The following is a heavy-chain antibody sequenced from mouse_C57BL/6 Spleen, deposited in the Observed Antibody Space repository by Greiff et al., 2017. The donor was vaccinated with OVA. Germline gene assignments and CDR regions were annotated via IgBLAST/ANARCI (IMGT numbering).Heavy chain of an antibody. CDR2: ISYDGSN. CDR1: GYSITSGYY. J-gene: IGHJ3*01. Sequence: EVKLEESGPGLVKPSQSLSLTCSVTGYSITSGYYWNWIRQFPGNKLEWMGYISYDGSNNYNPSLKNRISITRDTSKNQFFLKLNSVTTEDTATYYCASGDAFAYWGQGTLVTVSA. CDR3: ASGDAFAY. V-gene: IGHV3-6*01. D-gene: IGHD3-3*01.